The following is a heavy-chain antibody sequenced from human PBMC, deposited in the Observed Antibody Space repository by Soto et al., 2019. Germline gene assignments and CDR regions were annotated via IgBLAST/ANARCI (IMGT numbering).Heavy chain of an antibody. CDR2: IYYSGST. J-gene: IGHJ4*02. CDR3: ARRRPNYFDY. CDR1: GGSIRSSSYY. Sequence: SETLSLTCTVSGGSIRSSSYYWGWIRQPPGKGLEWIGSIYYSGSTYYNPSLKSRVTISVDTSKNQFSLKLSSVTAADTAVYYCARRRPNYFDYWGQGTLVTVPS. V-gene: IGHV4-39*01.